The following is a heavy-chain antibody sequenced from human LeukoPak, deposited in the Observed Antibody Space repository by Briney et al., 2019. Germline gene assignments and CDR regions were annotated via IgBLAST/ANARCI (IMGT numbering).Heavy chain of an antibody. CDR3: ARVACGGDCYSHWFDP. CDR1: GYTFTGYY. V-gene: IGHV1-2*02. D-gene: IGHD2-21*01. Sequence: ASVKVSCKXSGYTFTGYYMHWVRQAPGQGLERMGWINPNSGGTNYAQKFQGRVTMTRDTSISTAYMELSRLRSDDTAVYYCARVACGGDCYSHWFDPWGQGTLVTVSS. J-gene: IGHJ5*02. CDR2: INPNSGGT.